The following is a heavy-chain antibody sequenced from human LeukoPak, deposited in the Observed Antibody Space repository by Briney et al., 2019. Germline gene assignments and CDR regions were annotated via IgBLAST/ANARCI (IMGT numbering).Heavy chain of an antibody. V-gene: IGHV1-18*01. D-gene: IGHD6-13*01. Sequence: GASVKVSCKASGYTFTSYGISWVRQAPGQGLEWMGWISAYNGNTDYAQKFQGRVTMTTGTSTGTAYMELKSLRSDDTAVYYCARDRSSSDYWGQGTLITVSS. CDR1: GYTFTSYG. J-gene: IGHJ4*02. CDR3: ARDRSSSDY. CDR2: ISAYNGNT.